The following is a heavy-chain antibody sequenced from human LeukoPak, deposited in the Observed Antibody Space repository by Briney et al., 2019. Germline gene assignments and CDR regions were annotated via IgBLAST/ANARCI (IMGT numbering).Heavy chain of an antibody. CDR1: GFRFSIYR. J-gene: IGHJ6*03. V-gene: IGHV3-21*01. CDR3: ARDRTASFYYYMDV. D-gene: IGHD6-6*01. Sequence: PWGSLRLSCAASGFRFSIYRMNWVRQAPGKGLEWVSSISSSSSYIYFADSVKGRFTISRDNAKNSLYLQMNSLRAEDTAVYYCARDRTASFYYYMDVWGKGTTVTVSS. CDR2: ISSSSSYI.